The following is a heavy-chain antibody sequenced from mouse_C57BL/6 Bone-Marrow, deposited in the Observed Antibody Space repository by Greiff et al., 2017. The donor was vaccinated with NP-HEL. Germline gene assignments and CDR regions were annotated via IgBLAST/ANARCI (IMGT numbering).Heavy chain of an antibody. J-gene: IGHJ4*01. V-gene: IGHV1-4*01. CDR1: GYTFTSYT. Sequence: VKLVESGAELARPGASVKMSCKASGYTFTSYTMHWVKQRPGQGLEWIGYINPSSGYTKYNQKFKDKATLTADKSSSTAYMQLSSLTSEDSAVYYCARGTVVANYYAMDYWGQGTSVTVSS. D-gene: IGHD1-1*01. CDR3: ARGTVVANYYAMDY. CDR2: INPSSGYT.